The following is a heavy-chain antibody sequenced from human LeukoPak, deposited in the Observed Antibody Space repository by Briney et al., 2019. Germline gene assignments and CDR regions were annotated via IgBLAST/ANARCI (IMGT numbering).Heavy chain of an antibody. CDR2: ISSSGSTI. CDR3: ARDKYYYYGMDV. CDR1: GFTFSSYS. V-gene: IGHV3-48*04. Sequence: GGSLRLSCAASGFTFSSYSMNWVRQAPGKGLEWVSYISSSGSTIYYADSVKGRFTISRDNAKNSLYLQMNSLRAEDTAVYYCARDKYYYYGMDVWGQGTTVTVSS. J-gene: IGHJ6*02.